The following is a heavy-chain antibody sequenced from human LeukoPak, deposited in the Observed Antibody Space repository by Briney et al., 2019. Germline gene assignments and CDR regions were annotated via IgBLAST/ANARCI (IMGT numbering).Heavy chain of an antibody. J-gene: IGHJ4*02. CDR1: GFTFSSDW. Sequence: PAGGSLRLSCAVSGFTFSSDWMIWVRQAPGKGLEWVSVINNSGDSTNDADSVKGRFTISRDNSKSTLMNSLRAEDTAVYYCAKGKGAYCDGDCSGRILDYWSRGILVTVSS. CDR2: INNSGDST. D-gene: IGHD2-21*02. CDR3: AKGKGAYCDGDCSGRILDY. V-gene: IGHV3-23*01.